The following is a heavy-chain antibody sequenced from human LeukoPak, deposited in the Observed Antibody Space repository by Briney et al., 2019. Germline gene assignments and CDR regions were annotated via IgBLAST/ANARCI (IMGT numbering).Heavy chain of an antibody. CDR3: ARVDRGYDPNGGVGYYGMDV. Sequence: LRLSCAASGFTFSSYAMSWVRQAPGKGLEWIGYIYYSGSTFYNPSLKSRVTITVDTSKNQFSLKLNSVTAADTAVYYCARVDRGYDPNGGVGYYGMDVWGQGTTVTVSS. J-gene: IGHJ6*02. V-gene: IGHV4-31*02. CDR1: GFTFSSYA. CDR2: IYYSGST. D-gene: IGHD5-12*01.